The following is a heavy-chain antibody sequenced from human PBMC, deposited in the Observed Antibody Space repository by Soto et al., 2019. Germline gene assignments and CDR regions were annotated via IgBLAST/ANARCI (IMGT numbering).Heavy chain of an antibody. CDR2: TYYRSKWYN. CDR1: GDSVSSNSAA. D-gene: IGHD2-15*01. CDR3: ARGAYCSGGSCYWWFDH. V-gene: IGHV6-1*01. J-gene: IGHJ5*02. Sequence: SQTLSLTCAISGDSVSSNSAAWNWIRQSPSRGLEWLGRTYYRSKWYNDYAVSVKSRITINPDTSKNQFSLQLNSVTPEDTAVYYCARGAYCSGGSCYWWFDHWGQGTLVTVSS.